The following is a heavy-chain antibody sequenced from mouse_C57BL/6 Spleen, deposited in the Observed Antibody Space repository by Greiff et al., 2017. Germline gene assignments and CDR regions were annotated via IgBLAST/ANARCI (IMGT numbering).Heavy chain of an antibody. J-gene: IGHJ2*01. CDR3: ASVTEEGYYFDY. D-gene: IGHD2-1*01. CDR1: GFTFSSYA. V-gene: IGHV5-4*03. CDR2: ISDGGSYT. Sequence: EVKLMESGGGLVKPGGSLKLSCAASGFTFSSYAMSWVRQTPEKRLEWVATISDGGSYTYYPDNVKGRFTISRDNAKNNLYLQMSHLKSEDTAMYYCASVTEEGYYFDYWGQGTTLTVSS.